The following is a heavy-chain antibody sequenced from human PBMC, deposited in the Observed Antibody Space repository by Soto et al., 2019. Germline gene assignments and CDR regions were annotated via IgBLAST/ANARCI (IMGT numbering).Heavy chain of an antibody. CDR2: IYNSGST. J-gene: IGHJ4*02. CDR3: ARDNGREQYYDSSGWYYFDY. Sequence: PSETLSLTCTVSGGSISGYYWSWLRQPPGKGLEWIGYIYNSGSTNYNPSLRSRVTISVDTSKNQFSLKLSSVTAADTAVYYCARDNGREQYYDSSGWYYFDYWGQGTLVTVSS. D-gene: IGHD3-22*01. CDR1: GGSISGYY. V-gene: IGHV4-59*01.